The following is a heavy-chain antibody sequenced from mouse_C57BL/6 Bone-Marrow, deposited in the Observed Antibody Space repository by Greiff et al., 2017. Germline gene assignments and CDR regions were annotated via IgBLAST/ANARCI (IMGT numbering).Heavy chain of an antibody. Sequence: QVQLQQSGAELARPGASVKLSCKASGYTFTSYGISWVKQRTGQGLEWIGEIYPRSGNTSYNEKFKGKATLTADKSSSTAYMELRSLTSEDSAVYFCARSRALTTVVPYFDVWGTGTTVTVSS. CDR1: GYTFTSYG. CDR3: ARSRALTTVVPYFDV. J-gene: IGHJ1*03. D-gene: IGHD1-1*01. CDR2: IYPRSGNT. V-gene: IGHV1-81*01.